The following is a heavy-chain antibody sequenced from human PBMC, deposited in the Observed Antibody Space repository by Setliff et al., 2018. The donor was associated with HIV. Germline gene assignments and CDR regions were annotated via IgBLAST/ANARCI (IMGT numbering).Heavy chain of an antibody. Sequence: PGGSLRLSCAASGFDFSTYAMHWVRQAPGKGLEWVAYLWFDGTYKYYGDSVWGRFTISRDNAKNSLYLQMNSLRAEDTAVYYCARPLLRTNPVYGILGNWFDSWGRGTLVTVSS. V-gene: IGHV3-33*03. J-gene: IGHJ5*01. CDR3: ARPLLRTNPVYGILGNWFDS. CDR1: GFDFSTYA. CDR2: LWFDGTYK. D-gene: IGHD2-8*01.